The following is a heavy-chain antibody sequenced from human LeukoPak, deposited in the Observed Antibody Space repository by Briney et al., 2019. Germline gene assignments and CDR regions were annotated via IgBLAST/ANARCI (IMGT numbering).Heavy chain of an antibody. D-gene: IGHD3-22*01. CDR3: ARHERTYYYDSSGYYLDYYGMDV. J-gene: IGHJ6*02. V-gene: IGHV5-51*01. CDR2: IYPGDSDT. Sequence: GESLKISCKGSGYSFTSYWIGWVRQMPGKGLEWMGIIYPGDSDTRYSPSFQGQVTISADKSISTAYLQWSSLKASDTPMYYCARHERTYYYDSSGYYLDYYGMDVWGQGTTVTVSS. CDR1: GYSFTSYW.